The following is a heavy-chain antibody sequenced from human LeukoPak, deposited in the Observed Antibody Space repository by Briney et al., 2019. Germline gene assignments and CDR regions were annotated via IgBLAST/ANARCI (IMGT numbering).Heavy chain of an antibody. CDR2: MNPNSGNT. J-gene: IGHJ4*02. V-gene: IGHV1-8*03. CDR1: GYTFTSYD. Sequence: ASVKVSCKASGYTFTSYDINWVRQAPGQGLEWMGWMNPNSGNTVYAQKFQGGVTITRNTSISTGYMELSSLRSEDTAVYYCASGTRDCSSTSCLYYFDYWGQGTLVTVSS. D-gene: IGHD2-2*01. CDR3: ASGTRDCSSTSCLYYFDY.